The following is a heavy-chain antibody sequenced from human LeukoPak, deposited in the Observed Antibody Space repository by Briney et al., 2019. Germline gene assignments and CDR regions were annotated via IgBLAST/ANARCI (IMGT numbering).Heavy chain of an antibody. CDR1: GGSISSSSYY. J-gene: IGHJ4*02. CDR2: IYHSGNT. CDR3: ASLRVPGDFDY. Sequence: SETLSLTCTVSGGSISSSSYYWGWIRQPPGKGLEWIGNIYHSGNTYYNSSLKSRVTISVDTSKNQFSLRLASVTAADTAVYYCASLRVPGDFDYWGQGTLVTVSS. V-gene: IGHV4-39*07. D-gene: IGHD3-16*01.